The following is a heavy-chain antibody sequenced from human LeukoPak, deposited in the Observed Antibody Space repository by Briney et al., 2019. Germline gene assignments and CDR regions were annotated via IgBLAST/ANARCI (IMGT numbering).Heavy chain of an antibody. J-gene: IGHJ5*02. CDR3: ARGPGGNWFDP. CDR2: INHSGST. CDR1: GGSFSGYY. D-gene: IGHD3-10*01. V-gene: IGHV4-34*01. Sequence: SETLSLTCAVYGGSFSGYYWGWIRQPPGKGLEWIGEINHSGSTNYNPSLKSRVTISVDTSKNQFSLKLSSVTAADTAVYYCARGPGGNWFDPWGQGTLVTVSS.